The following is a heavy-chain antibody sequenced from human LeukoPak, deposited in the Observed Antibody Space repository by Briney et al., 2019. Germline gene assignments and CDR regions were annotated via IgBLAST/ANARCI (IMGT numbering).Heavy chain of an antibody. CDR3: AREGDYYDSSGYLGY. Sequence: ASVKVSCKASGYTFTSYYMHWVRQAPGQGLEWMGIINPSGGSTSYAQEFQGRVTMTRDTSTSTVYMELSSLRSEDTAVYYCAREGDYYDSSGYLGYWGQGTLVTVSS. CDR2: INPSGGST. J-gene: IGHJ4*02. CDR1: GYTFTSYY. D-gene: IGHD3-22*01. V-gene: IGHV1-46*01.